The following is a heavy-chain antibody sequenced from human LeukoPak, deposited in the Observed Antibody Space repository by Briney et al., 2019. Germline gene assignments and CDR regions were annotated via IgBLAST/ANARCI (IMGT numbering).Heavy chain of an antibody. CDR3: ARGDLAC. D-gene: IGHD3/OR15-3a*01. CDR2: VKQDGSGE. V-gene: IGHV3-7*03. Sequence: GGSLRLSCAASGFTLTNYWMSWVRQAPGKGLEWVANVKQDGSGEYYVDSVKGRFTISRDSAKNSLYLQMNSLRAEDTAVYYCARGDLACWGQGTLVTVSS. CDR1: GFTLTNYW. J-gene: IGHJ4*02.